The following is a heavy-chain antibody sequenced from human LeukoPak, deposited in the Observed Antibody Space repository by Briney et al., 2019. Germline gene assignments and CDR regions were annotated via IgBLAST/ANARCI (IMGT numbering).Heavy chain of an antibody. D-gene: IGHD3-22*01. CDR3: ARVYYYDGGGYPGPLDY. CDR2: ISAYNGNT. Sequence: ASVKVSCKASGYTFTSYGISWVRQAPGQGLEWMGWISAYNGNTNSVQKLQGRVTMTTDTSTSTAYMDLRRLRSDDTAVYYCARVYYYDGGGYPGPLDYWGQGTLVTVSS. V-gene: IGHV1-18*01. CDR1: GYTFTSYG. J-gene: IGHJ4*02.